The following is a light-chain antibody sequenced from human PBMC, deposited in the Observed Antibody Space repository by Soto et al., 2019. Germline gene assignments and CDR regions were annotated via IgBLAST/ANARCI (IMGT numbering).Light chain of an antibody. CDR1: QGVSSN. CDR3: QQYNNWPQT. CDR2: GAS. V-gene: IGKV3-15*01. J-gene: IGKJ1*01. Sequence: EIVMTQSPATLSVYPGERATLSCRASQGVSSNLAWYQQKPGQAPRLLIYGASTRATGIPARFSGSGSGTEFTLTISSLQSEDFAVYYCQQYNNWPQTFGQGTKVDI.